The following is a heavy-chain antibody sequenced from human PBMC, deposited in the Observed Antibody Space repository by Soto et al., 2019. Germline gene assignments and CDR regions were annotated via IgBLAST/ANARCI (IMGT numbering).Heavy chain of an antibody. CDR3: ARDSIRSIVWKSNYFDY. J-gene: IGHJ4*02. Sequence: QVQLVQSGAEVKKPGASVKVSCKTSGYTFTSNAMHWVRQAPGQRLEWMGWINAGNGNTKCSQNVQGRVTITSDTSASTTYRELSSLRYSDTAVYYGARDSIRSIVWKSNYFDYWGQGSLVTVSS. CDR1: GYTFTSNA. V-gene: IGHV1-3*01. D-gene: IGHD1-20*01. CDR2: INAGNGNT.